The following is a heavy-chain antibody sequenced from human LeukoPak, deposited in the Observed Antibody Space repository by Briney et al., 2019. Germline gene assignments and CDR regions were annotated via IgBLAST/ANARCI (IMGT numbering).Heavy chain of an antibody. CDR1: GYSISSGYY. D-gene: IGHD1-14*01. Sequence: PSETLSLTCTVSGYSISSGYYWGWIRQPPGKGLEWIGEINHSGSTNYNPSLKSRVTISVDTSKNQFSLKLSSVTAADTAVYYCARQSLSRSFDYWGQGTLVTVSS. CDR3: ARQSLSRSFDY. V-gene: IGHV4-38-2*02. J-gene: IGHJ4*02. CDR2: INHSGST.